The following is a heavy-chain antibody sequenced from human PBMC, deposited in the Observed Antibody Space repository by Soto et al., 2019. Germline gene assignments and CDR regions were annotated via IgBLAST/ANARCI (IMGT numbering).Heavy chain of an antibody. CDR3: ARVASGSYDWFDP. D-gene: IGHD1-26*01. Sequence: EVQLVESGGGLVQPGGSLRLSCAASKFSFSGYWLHWVRQAPGKGLMWVSRVNPDGSTTTYADSVKGRFTISRDNARDTVFLQMNSLRAEDTAVYYCARVASGSYDWFDPWGQGTLVTGSS. V-gene: IGHV3-74*01. CDR1: KFSFSGYW. J-gene: IGHJ5*02. CDR2: VNPDGSTT.